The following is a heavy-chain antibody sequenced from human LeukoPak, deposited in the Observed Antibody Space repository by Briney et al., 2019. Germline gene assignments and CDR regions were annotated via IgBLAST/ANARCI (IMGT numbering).Heavy chain of an antibody. J-gene: IGHJ4*02. CDR2: IYADGST. D-gene: IGHD1-14*01. CDR1: GFNVRINF. Sequence: GGSLRHSCAASGFNVRINFMNWVRQAPGKGLEWVSVIYADGSTYYADSVKGRFTISRDNSVNTLYLQMNSLRVDGTAVYYCAKKGAGMNPIPGLYYFDSWGQGALVTVSS. V-gene: IGHV3-53*01. CDR3: AKKGAGMNPIPGLYYFDS.